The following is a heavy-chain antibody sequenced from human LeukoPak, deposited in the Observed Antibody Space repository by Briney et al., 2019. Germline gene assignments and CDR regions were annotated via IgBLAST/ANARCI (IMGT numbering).Heavy chain of an antibody. V-gene: IGHV4-31*03. CDR1: GDSISSGGYY. Sequence: SQTLSLTCTVSGDSISSGGYYWSWVRQHRGKGLEWIVYSYYSGSTYYNPSLKSRVTISVDTSKNQLSLKLSSVTAADTAVYYCARTNGIAVAGFDYWGQGTLVTVSS. D-gene: IGHD6-19*01. J-gene: IGHJ4*02. CDR3: ARTNGIAVAGFDY. CDR2: SYYSGST.